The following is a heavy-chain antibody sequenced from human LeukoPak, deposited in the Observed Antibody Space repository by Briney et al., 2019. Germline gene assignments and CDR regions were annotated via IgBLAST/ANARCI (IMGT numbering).Heavy chain of an antibody. CDR1: GGTFSSYA. V-gene: IGHV1-69*01. J-gene: IGHJ4*02. CDR2: IIPIFGTA. CDR3: ARDWVAVAGTFQGNFDY. D-gene: IGHD6-19*01. Sequence: SVKVSCKASGGTFSSYAISWVRQAPGQGLEWMGGIIPIFGTANYAQKFQGRVTITADESTSTAYMELSSLRSEDTAVYYRARDWVAVAGTFQGNFDYWGQGTLVTVSS.